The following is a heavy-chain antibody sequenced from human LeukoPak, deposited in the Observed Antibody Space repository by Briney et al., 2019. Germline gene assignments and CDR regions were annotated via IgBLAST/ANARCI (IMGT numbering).Heavy chain of an antibody. CDR2: MYYSGST. CDR1: GASIGSYY. J-gene: IGHJ5*02. CDR3: ARPPDP. V-gene: IGHV4-59*12. Sequence: SETLSLTCSVSGASIGSYYWSWIRQPPGKGLEWIGYMYYSGSTNYNPSLKSRVTISVDKSKNQFSLKVSSVTAADTAIYYCARPPDPWGQGTLVTVSS.